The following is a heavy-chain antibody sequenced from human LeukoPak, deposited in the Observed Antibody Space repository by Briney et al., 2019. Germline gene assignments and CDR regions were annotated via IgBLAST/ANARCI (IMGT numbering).Heavy chain of an antibody. Sequence: GGSLRLSCAASGFTFSSYGMHWVRQAPGKGLAGLVVLSYDGSNRYYAVSVKGRFTISRDNSKNPLYLQMNSLRAEDTAVYYCAKDGPRPVIAGACFDYWGQGTLVTVSS. CDR3: AKDGPRPVIAGACFDY. D-gene: IGHD6-19*01. V-gene: IGHV3-30*18. CDR1: GFTFSSYG. CDR2: LSYDGSNR. J-gene: IGHJ4*02.